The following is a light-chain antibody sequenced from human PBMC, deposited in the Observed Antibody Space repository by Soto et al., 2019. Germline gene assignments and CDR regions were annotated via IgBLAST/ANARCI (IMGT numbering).Light chain of an antibody. Sequence: DIQMTQSPSTLSASVGDSVSITCRASQSISRQLAWYQQKPGKAPNLLIYQASNLETGVPSRFSGSGSGTEFTLTLTSLQPDDFATYYCLQYQSYWTFGQGTKVEVK. CDR2: QAS. V-gene: IGKV1-5*03. CDR3: LQYQSYWT. J-gene: IGKJ1*01. CDR1: QSISRQ.